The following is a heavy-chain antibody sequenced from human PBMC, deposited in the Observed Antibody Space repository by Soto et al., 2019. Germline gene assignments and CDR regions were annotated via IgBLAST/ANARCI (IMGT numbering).Heavy chain of an antibody. D-gene: IGHD6-6*01. J-gene: IGHJ6*02. CDR1: GGTFSSYA. V-gene: IGHV1-69*01. CDR2: IIPIFGTA. Sequence: QVQLVQSGAEVKKPGSSVKVSCKASGGTFSSYAISWVRQAPGQGLEWMGGIIPIFGTANYAQKFQGRVTITADESTSTAYMELSSLRSEDTAVYYCARVWIGRAPDNSGQLASLYYYYYGMDVWGQGTTVTVSS. CDR3: ARVWIGRAPDNSGQLASLYYYYYGMDV.